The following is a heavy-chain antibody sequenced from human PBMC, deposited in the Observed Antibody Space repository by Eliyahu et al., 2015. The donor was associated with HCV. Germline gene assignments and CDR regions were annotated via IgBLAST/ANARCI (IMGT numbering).Heavy chain of an antibody. CDR2: IYHSGST. Sequence: QVQLQESGPGLVKPSETLSLTCAVSGYSISSGYYWGWIRQPPGKGLEWIGSIYHSGSTYYNPSLKSRVTISVDTSKNQFSLKLSSVTAADTAVYYCARGGYYGSGSYYIGYWGQGTLVTVSS. CDR1: GYSISSGYY. D-gene: IGHD3-10*01. CDR3: ARGGYYGSGSYYIGY. V-gene: IGHV4-38-2*01. J-gene: IGHJ4*02.